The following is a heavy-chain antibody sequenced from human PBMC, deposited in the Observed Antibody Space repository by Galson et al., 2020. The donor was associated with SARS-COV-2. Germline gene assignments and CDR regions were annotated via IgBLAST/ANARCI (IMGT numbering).Heavy chain of an antibody. V-gene: IGHV3-21*01. CDR1: GFNFNTYA. CDR2: ISASTSYK. J-gene: IGHJ6*02. D-gene: IGHD2-8*02. CDR3: ARDKHCPDGVCGFYGLDV. Sequence: GASLISCAASGFNFNTYAMTWVRQAPGKGPEWVSVISASTSYKYYANSAKGRFTISRDNAKGSLFLQMTSLRAEDTAVYYCARDKHCPDGVCGFYGLDVWGHGTTVIVSS.